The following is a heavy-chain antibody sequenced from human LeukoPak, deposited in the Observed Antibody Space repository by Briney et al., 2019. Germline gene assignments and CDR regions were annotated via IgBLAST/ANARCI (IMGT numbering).Heavy chain of an antibody. CDR2: IYTSGST. CDR1: GGSISSYY. J-gene: IGHJ4*02. V-gene: IGHV4-4*07. Sequence: SETLSLTCTVSGGSISSYYWSWIRQPAGKGLEWIGRIYTSGSTNYNPSLKSRVTISVDTSKNQFSLKLSSVTAAATAVYYCARDRGIAAAAPLDYWGQGTLVTVSS. CDR3: ARDRGIAAAAPLDY. D-gene: IGHD6-13*01.